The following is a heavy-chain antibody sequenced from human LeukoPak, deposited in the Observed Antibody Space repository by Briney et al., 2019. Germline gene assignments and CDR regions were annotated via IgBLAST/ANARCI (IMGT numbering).Heavy chain of an antibody. CDR3: ARAYGGYYFDY. D-gene: IGHD4/OR15-4a*01. V-gene: IGHV3-53*01. CDR2: IYSGGSR. Sequence: PGGSLRLSCAASGFTVSSNYMNWVGQAPGKGLEWASVIYSGGSRYYADSVKGRFTISRDNSKNTLYLQMNSLRAEDTAVYYCARAYGGYYFDYWGQGTLVTVSS. CDR1: GFTVSSNY. J-gene: IGHJ4*02.